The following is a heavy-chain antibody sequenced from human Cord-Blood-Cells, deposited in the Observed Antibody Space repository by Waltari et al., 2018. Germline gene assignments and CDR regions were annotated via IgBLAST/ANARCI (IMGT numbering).Heavy chain of an antibody. Sequence: QLQLQESGPGLVKPSETLSLTCTVPGGSISSSSYYWGWIRPPPGKGLEWIGSIYYCGSTYYNPSLKSRVTISVDTSKNQFSLKLSSVTAADTAVYYCARLRYFDWLFDYWGQGTLVTVSS. V-gene: IGHV4-39*01. J-gene: IGHJ4*02. CDR3: ARLRYFDWLFDY. CDR1: GGSISSSSYY. CDR2: IYYCGST. D-gene: IGHD3-9*01.